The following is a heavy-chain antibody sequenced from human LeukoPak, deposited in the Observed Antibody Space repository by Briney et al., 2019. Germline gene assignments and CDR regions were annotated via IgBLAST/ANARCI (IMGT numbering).Heavy chain of an antibody. Sequence: QAGGSLRLSCEVSGFTFSNYAMSWVRRAPGQGLEWGSVISASGDSEHLADSVKGRFTISRDNSDNTLFLQMNSLRAEDAAVYYCAKATHYYDSSGYNGVFDYWGQGTLVTLSS. V-gene: IGHV3-23*01. J-gene: IGHJ4*02. D-gene: IGHD3-22*01. CDR3: AKATHYYDSSGYNGVFDY. CDR1: GFTFSNYA. CDR2: ISASGDSE.